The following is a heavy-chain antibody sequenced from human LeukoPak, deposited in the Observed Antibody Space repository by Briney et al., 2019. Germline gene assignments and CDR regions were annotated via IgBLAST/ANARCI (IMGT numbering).Heavy chain of an antibody. D-gene: IGHD1-1*01. CDR2: INHRGDT. Sequence: PETLSLTCAVYGGSFSAYYWSGIRQSPGKGLEWIAEINHRGDTNYNPPVKSRVSISVDKSKDQFSLKLTSLTAADTAVYYCARGPTISETGYFDYWGQRTLVTVSS. CDR1: GGSFSAYY. V-gene: IGHV4-34*01. CDR3: ARGPTISETGYFDY. J-gene: IGHJ4*03.